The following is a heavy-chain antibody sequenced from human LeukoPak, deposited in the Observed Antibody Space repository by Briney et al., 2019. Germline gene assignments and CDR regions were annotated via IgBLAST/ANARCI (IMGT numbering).Heavy chain of an antibody. J-gene: IGHJ4*02. V-gene: IGHV1-2*02. Sequence: ASVKVSCKASGGTFSSYAISWVRQAPGQGLEWMGWINPNSGGTNYAQKFQGRVTMTRDTSISTAYMELSRLRSDDTAVYCCAWSTVTTNYFDYWGQGTLVTVSS. D-gene: IGHD4-17*01. CDR2: INPNSGGT. CDR3: AWSTVTTNYFDY. CDR1: GGTFSSYA.